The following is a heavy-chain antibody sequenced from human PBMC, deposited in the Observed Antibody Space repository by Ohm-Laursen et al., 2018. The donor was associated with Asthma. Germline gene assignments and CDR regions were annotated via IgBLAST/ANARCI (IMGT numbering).Heavy chain of an antibody. J-gene: IGHJ4*02. D-gene: IGHD3-3*01. CDR3: AREGDLMSGHAFDF. V-gene: IGHV1-3*01. CDR1: GYTFTRFA. Sequence: SSVKVSCKASGYTFTRFAMHWVRQAPGQRPEWMGWINAGNGNTKYSQKFLGRVTFTSDTSARTASMELSSLRSEDTAVYYCAREGDLMSGHAFDFWGEGTLVTVSS. CDR2: INAGNGNT.